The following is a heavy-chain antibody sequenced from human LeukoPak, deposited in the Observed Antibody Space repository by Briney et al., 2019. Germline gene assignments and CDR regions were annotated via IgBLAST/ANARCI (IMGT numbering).Heavy chain of an antibody. J-gene: IGHJ5*02. V-gene: IGHV4-31*03. CDR1: GGSISRGGYY. CDR2: IYYSGST. D-gene: IGHD4-17*01. CDR3: ARDSEGYGRFDP. Sequence: PSETLSLTCTVSGGSISRGGYYWSWIRQHPGKGLEWIGYIYYSGSTYYSPSLKSRVTISVDTSKNQFSLKLSSVTAADAAVYYCARDSEGYGRFDPWGQGILVTVSS.